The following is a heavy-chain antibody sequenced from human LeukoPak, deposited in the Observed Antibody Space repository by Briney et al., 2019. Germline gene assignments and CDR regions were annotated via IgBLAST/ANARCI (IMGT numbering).Heavy chain of an antibody. D-gene: IGHD2-2*02. J-gene: IGHJ3*02. CDR1: GGTFSSYA. V-gene: IGHV1-69*13. Sequence: SVKVSCKASGGTFSSYAISWVRQAPGQGLEWMGGIIPIFGTANYAQKFQGRVTITADESTSTAYMELSSLRSEDTAVYYCARVVWEYQLLYGAFDIWGQGTVVTVSS. CDR2: IIPIFGTA. CDR3: ARVVWEYQLLYGAFDI.